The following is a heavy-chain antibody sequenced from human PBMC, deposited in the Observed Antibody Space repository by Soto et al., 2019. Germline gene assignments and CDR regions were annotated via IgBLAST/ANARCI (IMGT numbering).Heavy chain of an antibody. V-gene: IGHV3-11*01. CDR2: MSGSGDAI. CDR1: GFTFSDYY. Sequence: GGSLRLSCTTSGFTFSDYYMTWVRQAPGKGLEWISYMSGSGDAIYYADSVKGRFTISRDNAKNSLHLEMNSLRVEDTAMYYCVRGNFYYGMDVWGQGTTVTV. CDR3: VRGNFYYGMDV. J-gene: IGHJ6*02.